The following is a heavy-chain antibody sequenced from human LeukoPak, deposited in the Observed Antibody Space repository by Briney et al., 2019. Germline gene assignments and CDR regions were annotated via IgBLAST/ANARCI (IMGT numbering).Heavy chain of an antibody. V-gene: IGHV4-59*01. Sequence: PSETLSLTCTVSGGSINTYYGSWIRQPPGEGLEWIGYIFYSVGTTYNPSLKSRVTISVDTSKNQFSLKLSSVPPADTAVYYCARDRDYVWGSYRSHFDYWGQGTLVTVSS. J-gene: IGHJ4*02. CDR2: IFYSVGT. CDR3: ARDRDYVWGSYRSHFDY. CDR1: GGSINTYY. D-gene: IGHD3-16*02.